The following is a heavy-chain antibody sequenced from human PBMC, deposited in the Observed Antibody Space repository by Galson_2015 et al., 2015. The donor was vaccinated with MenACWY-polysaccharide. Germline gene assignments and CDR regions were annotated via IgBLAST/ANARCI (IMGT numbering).Heavy chain of an antibody. J-gene: IGHJ6*03. CDR3: SRDKGQEAPIDV. CDR2: IWHDGHVK. Sequence: SLRLSCAASGFTFSSYGMYWVRQAPGRGLEWVAVIWHDGHVKYYADSVKGRFTISRDNSRSTLYLEMNSLRVEDTAVYYCSRDKGQEAPIDVGGKGTTVIVSS. CDR1: GFTFSSYG. V-gene: IGHV3-33*08.